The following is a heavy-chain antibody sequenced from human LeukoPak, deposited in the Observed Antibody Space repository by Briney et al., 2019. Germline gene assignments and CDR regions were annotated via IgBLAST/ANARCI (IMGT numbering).Heavy chain of an antibody. CDR1: GYTFTDYF. V-gene: IGHV1-2*02. J-gene: IGHJ5*01. D-gene: IGHD6-13*01. Sequence: ASVKVSCKASGYTFTDYFIHWVRQAPGQEHEWMGWIDCKSGDTNFAQKFQGRVTMTRATSTRTAYMDLFRLMSDDTATYYCARDIAPSGSLWLDSWGQGTLVVVSS. CDR2: IDCKSGDT. CDR3: ARDIAPSGSLWLDS.